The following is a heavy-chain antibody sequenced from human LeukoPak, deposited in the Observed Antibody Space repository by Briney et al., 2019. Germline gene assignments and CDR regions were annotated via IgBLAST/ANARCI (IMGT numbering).Heavy chain of an antibody. D-gene: IGHD5-18*01. CDR3: ATWTHTAMVPGYYFDY. Sequence: ASVKVSCKVSGYTLTELSMHWVRQAPGKGLEWMGGFDPEDGETIYAQRFQGRVTMTEDTSTDTAYMELSSLRSEDTAVYYCATWTHTAMVPGYYFDYWGQGTLVTVSS. CDR2: FDPEDGET. CDR1: GYTLTELS. J-gene: IGHJ4*02. V-gene: IGHV1-24*01.